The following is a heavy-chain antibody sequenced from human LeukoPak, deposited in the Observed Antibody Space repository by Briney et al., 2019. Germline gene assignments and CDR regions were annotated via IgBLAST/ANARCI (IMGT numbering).Heavy chain of an antibody. V-gene: IGHV3-48*04. J-gene: IGHJ4*02. CDR3: ARLSYFDY. CDR1: GFTFSSYS. Sequence: GGSLRLSCAASGFTFSSYSMNWVRQAPGKGLEWVSYISSSSSTIYYADSVKGRFTISRDNAKNSLYLQMNSLRAEDTAVYYCARLSYFDYWGQGTLVTVST. CDR2: ISSSSSTI.